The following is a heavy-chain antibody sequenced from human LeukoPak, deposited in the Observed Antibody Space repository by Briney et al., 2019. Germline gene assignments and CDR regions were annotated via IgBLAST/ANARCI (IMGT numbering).Heavy chain of an antibody. CDR1: GGSINSYY. V-gene: IGHV4-4*07. J-gene: IGHJ4*01. Sequence: PAATLSLTCRVSGGSINSYYGGWARQPAGGGREWIGRIYTTGTTNYSPSLKSRLSMSLETSKNQFSLTLTSVAAAHPAVYYVGRQGYTASYHFVDYW. CDR2: IYTTGTT. CDR3: GRQGYTASYHFVDY. D-gene: IGHD3-3*02.